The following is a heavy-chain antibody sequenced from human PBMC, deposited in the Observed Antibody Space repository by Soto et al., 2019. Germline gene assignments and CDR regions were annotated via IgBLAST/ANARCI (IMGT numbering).Heavy chain of an antibody. J-gene: IGHJ4*02. CDR1: GYTFTSYY. CDR3: ARVSTGITGTTSFDY. Sequence: ASVKVSCKASGYTFTSYYMHWVRQAPGQGLEWMGIINPSGGSTSYAQKFQGRVTMTRDTSTSTVYMELSSLRSEDTAVYYCARVSTGITGTTSFDYWGQGTLVTVSS. D-gene: IGHD1-20*01. V-gene: IGHV1-46*01. CDR2: INPSGGST.